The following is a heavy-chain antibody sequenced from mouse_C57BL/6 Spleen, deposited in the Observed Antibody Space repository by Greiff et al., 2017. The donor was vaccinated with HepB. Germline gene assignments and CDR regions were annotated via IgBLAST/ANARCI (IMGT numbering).Heavy chain of an antibody. V-gene: IGHV1-55*01. CDR1: GYTFTSYW. J-gene: IGHJ4*01. CDR3: AKKIDYDDAMDY. Sequence: QVQLQQPGAELVKPGASVKMSCKASGYTFTSYWITWVKQRPGQGLEWIGDIYPGSGSTNYNEKFKSKATLTVDTSSSTAYMQLSSLTSEDSAVYYCAKKIDYDDAMDYWGQGTSVTVSS. CDR2: IYPGSGST. D-gene: IGHD2-4*01.